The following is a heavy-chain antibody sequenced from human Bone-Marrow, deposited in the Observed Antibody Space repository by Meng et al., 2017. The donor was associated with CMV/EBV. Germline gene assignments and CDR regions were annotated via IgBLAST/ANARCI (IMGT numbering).Heavy chain of an antibody. CDR2: IIPILGIA. CDR3: ARDRYNWDFDY. D-gene: IGHD1-1*01. CDR1: GGTFSSYT. Sequence: VSCKASGGTFSSYTICWVRQAPGQRLEWMGRIIPILGIANYAQKFQGRVTLTTDTSTSTAYMELRSLRSDDTAVYYCARDRYNWDFDYWGQGTRVTVSS. J-gene: IGHJ4*02. V-gene: IGHV1-69*04.